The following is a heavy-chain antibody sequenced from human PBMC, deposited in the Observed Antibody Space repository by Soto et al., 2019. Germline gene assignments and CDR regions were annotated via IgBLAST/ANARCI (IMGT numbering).Heavy chain of an antibody. CDR2: IKQDGSEK. V-gene: IGHV3-7*01. D-gene: IGHD3-9*01. Sequence: EAQLVESGGGLVQPGGSLRLSCVASGFSFSGYWMTWVRQAPGKGLEWVANIKQDGSEKYYVDSVKGRVTISRDNAKKSLFLEMSSLRAEDTATYYCARYYRTDWARSYYYGMDVWGQGTTVTVSS. CDR3: ARYYRTDWARSYYYGMDV. CDR1: GFSFSGYW. J-gene: IGHJ6*02.